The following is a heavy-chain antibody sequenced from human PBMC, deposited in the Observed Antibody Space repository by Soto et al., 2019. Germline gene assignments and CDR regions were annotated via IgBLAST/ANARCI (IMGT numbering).Heavy chain of an antibody. Sequence: HPEGSLRGYCAVPGFKFDTHVMHWVRQAPGKGLEWVAVIWSDGTHANYGGSVKGRFTISRDNSNNMLYLQMNSLRVEDTAVYYCARVSRAGATWDYYDYDMDVWGQGTAVTVSS. V-gene: IGHV3-33*08. CDR2: IWSDGTHA. CDR3: ARVSRAGATWDYYDYDMDV. CDR1: GFKFDTHV. D-gene: IGHD1-26*01. J-gene: IGHJ6*02.